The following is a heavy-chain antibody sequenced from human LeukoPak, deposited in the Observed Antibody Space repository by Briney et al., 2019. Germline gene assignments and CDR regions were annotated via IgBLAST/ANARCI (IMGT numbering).Heavy chain of an antibody. Sequence: SGGSLRLSCAASGFTFDDYAMHWVRQTPGKGLEWVSGISWNSGSIAYAGSVKGRFTVSRDNAKNSLYLQMNSLRVEDTALYYCAKDLEYSSSWPDVFDIWGQGTMVTVSS. CDR3: AKDLEYSSSWPDVFDI. CDR2: ISWNSGSI. CDR1: GFTFDDYA. V-gene: IGHV3-9*01. J-gene: IGHJ3*02. D-gene: IGHD6-13*01.